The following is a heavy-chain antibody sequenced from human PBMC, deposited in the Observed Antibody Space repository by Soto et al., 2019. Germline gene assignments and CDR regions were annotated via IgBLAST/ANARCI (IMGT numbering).Heavy chain of an antibody. J-gene: IGHJ4*02. Sequence: ASVKVSCKASGYTFTSYDINWVRQATGQGLEWMGWMNPNSGNTGYAQKFQGRVTMTRNTSISTAYMELSSLRSEDTAVYYCARGRRDIVVVPAINWGQGTLVTVSS. D-gene: IGHD2-2*01. CDR1: GYTFTSYD. CDR2: MNPNSGNT. V-gene: IGHV1-8*01. CDR3: ARGRRDIVVVPAIN.